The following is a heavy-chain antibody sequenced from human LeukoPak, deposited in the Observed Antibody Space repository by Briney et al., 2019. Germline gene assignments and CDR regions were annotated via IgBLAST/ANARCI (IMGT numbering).Heavy chain of an antibody. V-gene: IGHV3-30*02. J-gene: IGHJ4*02. CDR2: IRNDGSIR. Sequence: GGSLRLSCAASGFTFSSYGMHWVRQAPGKGLEWVAFIRNDGSIRYYADSLKGRFTISRDNSKNTLYLQMSSLRVDDTAVYYCAKGRAGMVRGGCDYWGQGTLVTVSS. D-gene: IGHD3-10*01. CDR3: AKGRAGMVRGGCDY. CDR1: GFTFSSYG.